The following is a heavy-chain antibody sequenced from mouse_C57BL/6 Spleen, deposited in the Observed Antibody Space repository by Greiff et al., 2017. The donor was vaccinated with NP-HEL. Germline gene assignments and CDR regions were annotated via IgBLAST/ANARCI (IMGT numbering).Heavy chain of an antibody. V-gene: IGHV1-12*01. CDR3: ARSGSNYEGYAMDY. CDR1: GYTFTSYN. Sequence: LQQSGAELVKPGASVKMSCKASGYTFTSYNMHWVKQTPRQGLEWIGAIYPGNGDTSYNQKFKGKATLTVDKSSSTAYMQLSSLTSEDSAVYFCARSGSNYEGYAMDYWGQGTSVTVSS. CDR2: IYPGNGDT. J-gene: IGHJ4*01. D-gene: IGHD2-5*01.